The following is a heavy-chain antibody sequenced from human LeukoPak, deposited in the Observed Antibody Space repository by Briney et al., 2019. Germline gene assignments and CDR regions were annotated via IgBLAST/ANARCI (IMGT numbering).Heavy chain of an antibody. CDR3: VRELPPVVQYYFDY. CDR1: GFXLSNSG. D-gene: IGHD3-22*01. V-gene: IGHV3-30*03. Sequence: PGGSLRLSCAASGFXLSNSGMHWIRQAPGKGLEWVAVISYDGRNIYYADSVKGRFTISRDNSRNTLYLQMNSLRAEDTAVYYCVRELPPVVQYYFDYWGPGTLVTVSS. J-gene: IGHJ4*02. CDR2: ISYDGRNI.